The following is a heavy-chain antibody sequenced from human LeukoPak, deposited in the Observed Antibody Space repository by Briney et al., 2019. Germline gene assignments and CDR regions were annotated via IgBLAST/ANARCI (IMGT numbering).Heavy chain of an antibody. CDR2: IDPNTGDS. CDR3: ARIRYCGGISCYYIDY. V-gene: IGHV1-2*02. J-gene: IGHJ4*02. CDR1: EYTFTGYY. D-gene: IGHD2-2*01. Sequence: GASVKVSYKATEYTFTGYYIHWVREAPGQGLEWMGWIDPNTGDSNYVQKFQGRVTMTRDTSISTAYMGLSRLRSDDTAFYYCARIRYCGGISCYYIDYWGQGTLVTVSA.